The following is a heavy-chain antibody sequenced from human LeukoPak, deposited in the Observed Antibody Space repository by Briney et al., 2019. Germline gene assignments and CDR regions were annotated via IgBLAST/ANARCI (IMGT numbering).Heavy chain of an antibody. Sequence: GGSLRLSCEASGFTFSNVWMSWVRQAPGKGLEWIGRIKTKADGETTEYIAPVKGRFTISRDDSKNTVYLQMNSLKTEDTALYYCVTRVKSTGDYWGQGTLVTVSS. J-gene: IGHJ4*02. V-gene: IGHV3-15*01. CDR3: VTRVKSTGDY. D-gene: IGHD1-1*01. CDR2: IKTKADGETT. CDR1: GFTFSNVW.